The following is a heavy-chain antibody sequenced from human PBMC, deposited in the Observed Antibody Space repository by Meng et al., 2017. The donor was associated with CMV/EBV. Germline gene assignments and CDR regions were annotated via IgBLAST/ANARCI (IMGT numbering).Heavy chain of an antibody. D-gene: IGHD3-3*01. Sequence: SYAMHWVRQATGKGLEWVAVISYDGSNKYYADSVKGRFTISRDNSKNTLYLQMNSLRAEDTAVYYCARDTDYDFWSGAAQIYGMDVWGQGTTVTVSS. CDR3: ARDTDYDFWSGAAQIYGMDV. V-gene: IGHV3-30-3*01. CDR2: ISYDGSNK. J-gene: IGHJ6*02. CDR1: SYA.